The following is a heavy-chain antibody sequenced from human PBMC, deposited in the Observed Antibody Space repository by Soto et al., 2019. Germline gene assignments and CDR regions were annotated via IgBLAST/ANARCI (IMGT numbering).Heavy chain of an antibody. D-gene: IGHD4-17*01. J-gene: IGHJ4*02. CDR1: GYTFTDYY. V-gene: IGHV1-2*02. CDR3: ARDPGGTVRTAPDY. CDR2: INPDSGGT. Sequence: QVQLVQSGAEVKKPGASVKVSCRSSGYTFTDYYIHWVRQAPGQGLEWMGWINPDSGGTNYAQNFQGRAIMTRDTSINSAYMELSRLRSDDTGVYYCARDPGGTVRTAPDYWGQGTLVTVSS.